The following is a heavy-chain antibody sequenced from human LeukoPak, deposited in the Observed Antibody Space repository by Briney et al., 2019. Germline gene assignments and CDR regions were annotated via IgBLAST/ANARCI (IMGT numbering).Heavy chain of an antibody. D-gene: IGHD5-24*01. Sequence: PSETLSLTCTVSGGSISSYYWSWIRQTPGKGLEWIGYIYYSGSTNYNPSLKSRVTISVDTSKSHFSLKLTSVTAADTAVYYCAKSLEMATIANWGKGTLVTVSS. J-gene: IGHJ4*02. V-gene: IGHV4-59*01. CDR1: GGSISSYY. CDR3: AKSLEMATIAN. CDR2: IYYSGST.